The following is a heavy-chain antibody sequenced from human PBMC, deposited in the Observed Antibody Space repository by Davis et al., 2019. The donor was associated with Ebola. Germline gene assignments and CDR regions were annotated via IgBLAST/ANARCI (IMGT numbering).Heavy chain of an antibody. CDR1: GFTFTSAW. Sequence: GESLKISCVASGFTFTSAWMSWVRQAPGKGLEWVGRIKSKLDGGTTHYAARVKGRFTILRDDSKNTLYLQMDRLKTEDTALYYCTRGSGTYDWGQGTLVTVSS. CDR2: IKSKLDGGTT. CDR3: TRGSGTYD. V-gene: IGHV3-15*06. D-gene: IGHD1-26*01. J-gene: IGHJ4*02.